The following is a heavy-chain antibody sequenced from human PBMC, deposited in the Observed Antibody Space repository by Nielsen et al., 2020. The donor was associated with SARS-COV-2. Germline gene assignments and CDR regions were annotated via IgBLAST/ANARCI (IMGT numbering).Heavy chain of an antibody. CDR2: ISSSSSTI. V-gene: IGHV3-48*01. Sequence: GESLKISCAASGFTFSSYSMNWVRQAPGKGLEWVSYISSSSSTIYYADSVKGRFTISRDNAKNSLYLQMNSLRAEDTAVYYCAREGDFWSGYYQIDYYYYGMDVWGQGTTVTVSS. J-gene: IGHJ6*02. CDR1: GFTFSSYS. CDR3: AREGDFWSGYYQIDYYYYGMDV. D-gene: IGHD3-3*01.